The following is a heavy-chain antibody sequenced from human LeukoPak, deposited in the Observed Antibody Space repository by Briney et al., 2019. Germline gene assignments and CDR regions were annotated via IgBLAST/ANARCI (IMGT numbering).Heavy chain of an antibody. CDR1: GFTFSSYA. V-gene: IGHV3-23*01. CDR2: ISGSGGST. Sequence: PGGSLRLSCAASGFTFSSYAMSWVRQAPGKGLGWVSAISGSGGSTYYADSVKGRFTTSRDNSKNTLYLQMNSLRAEDTAVYYCAKGSSGTAMVAYYFDYWGQGTLVTVSS. J-gene: IGHJ4*02. D-gene: IGHD5-18*01. CDR3: AKGSSGTAMVAYYFDY.